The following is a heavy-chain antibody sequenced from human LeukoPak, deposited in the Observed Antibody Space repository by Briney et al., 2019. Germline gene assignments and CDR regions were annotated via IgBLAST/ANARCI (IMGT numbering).Heavy chain of an antibody. CDR1: GFAFNIYG. Sequence: AGSLRLSCAASGFAFNIYGMSWVRQTPGKGLEWVSTISGSGANTHYADSVQGRLTISRDNSKNKLYLQMSSLRAEDTAIYYCARENDFDIWGQGTMVTVSS. CDR3: ARENDFDI. J-gene: IGHJ3*02. V-gene: IGHV3-23*01. CDR2: ISGSGANT.